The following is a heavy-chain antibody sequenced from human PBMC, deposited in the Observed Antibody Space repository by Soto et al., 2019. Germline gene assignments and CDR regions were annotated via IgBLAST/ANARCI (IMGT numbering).Heavy chain of an antibody. D-gene: IGHD3-10*01. V-gene: IGHV1-46*01. J-gene: IGHJ6*02. CDR2: INPSGGST. CDR3: ARDNNHYGSGSYYNEYYYYYGMDV. CDR1: GYTFTSYY. Sequence: GASVKVSCKASGYTFTSYYMHWVRQAPGQGLEWMGIINPSGGSTSYAQKFQGRVIMTRDTSTSTVYMELSSLRSEDTAVYYCARDNNHYGSGSYYNEYYYYYGMDVWGQGTTVTVSS.